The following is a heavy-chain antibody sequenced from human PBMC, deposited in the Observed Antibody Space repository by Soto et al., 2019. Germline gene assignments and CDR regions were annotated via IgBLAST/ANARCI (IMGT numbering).Heavy chain of an antibody. CDR2: IKQDGSEK. CDR3: ARAGPDYYYYGMDV. CDR1: GFTFSSYW. Sequence: GGSLRLSCGASGFTFSSYWMSWVRQAPGKGLEWVANIKQDGSEKYYVDSVKGRFTISRDNAKNSLYLQMNSLRAEDTAVYYCARAGPDYYYYGMDVWGQGTTVTVSS. J-gene: IGHJ6*02. V-gene: IGHV3-7*03.